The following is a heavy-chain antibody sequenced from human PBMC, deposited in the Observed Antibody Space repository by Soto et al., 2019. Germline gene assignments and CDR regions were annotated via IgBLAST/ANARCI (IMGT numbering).Heavy chain of an antibody. J-gene: IGHJ6*03. V-gene: IGHV4-39*01. CDR3: AAVDFWSGYYTLGYYYYYMDV. CDR1: GGSISSSSYY. CDR2: IYYSGST. D-gene: IGHD3-3*01. Sequence: SETLSLTCTVSGGSISSSSYYWGWIRQPPGKGLEWIGSIYYSGSTYYNPSLKSRVTISVDTSKNQFSLKLSSVTAADTAVYYCAAVDFWSGYYTLGYYYYYMDVWGEGTTVTVSS.